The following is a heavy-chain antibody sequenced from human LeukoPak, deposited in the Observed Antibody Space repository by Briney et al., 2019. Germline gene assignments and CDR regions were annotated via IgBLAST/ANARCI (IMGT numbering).Heavy chain of an antibody. J-gene: IGHJ4*02. CDR2: ISGSGGST. Sequence: GGSLRLSCAASGFTFSSYAMSWVRQAPGKGLERVSAISGSGGSTYYADSVKGRFTISRDNPKNTLYLQMNSLRAEDTAVYYCAKGTVTTRGYFDYWGQGTLVTVSS. CDR3: AKGTVTTRGYFDY. V-gene: IGHV3-23*01. CDR1: GFTFSSYA. D-gene: IGHD4-17*01.